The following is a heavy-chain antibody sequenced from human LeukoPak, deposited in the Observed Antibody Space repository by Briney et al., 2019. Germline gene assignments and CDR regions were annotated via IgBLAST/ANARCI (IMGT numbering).Heavy chain of an antibody. J-gene: IGHJ3*02. Sequence: KPSETLSLTCTVSGGSISSYYWSWIRQPPGKGLEWIGYIYYSGSTNYNPSLKSRVTISVDTSKNQFSLKLSSVTAADTAVYYCARLGDSARITMVRGYAFDIWGQGTMVTVSS. V-gene: IGHV4-59*08. CDR3: ARLGDSARITMVRGYAFDI. CDR1: GGSISSYY. CDR2: IYYSGST. D-gene: IGHD3-10*01.